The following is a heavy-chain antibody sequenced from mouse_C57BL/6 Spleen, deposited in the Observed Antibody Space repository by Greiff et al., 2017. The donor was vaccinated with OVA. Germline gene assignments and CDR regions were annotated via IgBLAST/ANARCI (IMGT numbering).Heavy chain of an antibody. D-gene: IGHD2-4*01. CDR3: ARRDDYDGLYAMDY. CDR1: GFTFSDYG. V-gene: IGHV5-17*01. J-gene: IGHJ4*01. CDR2: ISSGSSTI. Sequence: EVKLMESGGGLVKPGGSLKLSCAASGFTFSDYGMHWVRQAPEKGLEWVAYISSGSSTIYYADTVKGRFTISRDNAKNTLFLQMTSLRSEDTAMYYCARRDDYDGLYAMDYWGQGTSVTVSS.